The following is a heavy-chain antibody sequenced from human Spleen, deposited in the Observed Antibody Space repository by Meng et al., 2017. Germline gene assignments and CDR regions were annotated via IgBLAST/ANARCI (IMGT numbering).Heavy chain of an antibody. Sequence: VHVHQLGAGLLKPSETLSLTCAVYGGSFSVSYWSGIRQPPGKGLEWIGEINHSGSTNFNPSLKSRVTIAIDKSKNQFSLKLSSVTAADTAVYYCASWIYSCGWQWGQGALVTVSS. CDR1: GGSFSVSY. CDR3: ASWIYSCGWQ. J-gene: IGHJ4*02. D-gene: IGHD6-19*01. CDR2: INHSGST. V-gene: IGHV4-34*01.